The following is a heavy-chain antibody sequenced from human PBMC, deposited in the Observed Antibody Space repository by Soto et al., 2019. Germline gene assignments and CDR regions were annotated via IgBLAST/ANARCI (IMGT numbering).Heavy chain of an antibody. Sequence: QVQLQESGPGLVKPSETLSLTCVVSGGSLSSYYWSWIRQPPGKGLEWIGYIYYSGSTNYNPSLKRRVTISVDTSTNQFALKLSSVTAADPAVYYCEITWGSPNDYWGRANLVTVSS. D-gene: IGHD7-27*01. CDR1: GGSLSSYY. CDR2: IYYSGST. J-gene: IGHJ4*01. V-gene: IGHV4-59*01. CDR3: EITWGSPNDY.